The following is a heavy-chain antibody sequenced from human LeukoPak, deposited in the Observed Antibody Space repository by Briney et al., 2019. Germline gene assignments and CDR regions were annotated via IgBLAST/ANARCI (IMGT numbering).Heavy chain of an antibody. Sequence: GGSLRLSCAASGFTFRSYSMNWVRQAPGKGLEWVSYISSSSSPIYYADSVKGRFTISRDNAKNSLHLQMNSLRAEDTAVYYCARVRQYQPLLADFDYWGQGTLVTVSS. CDR3: ARVRQYQPLLADFDY. CDR1: GFTFRSYS. CDR2: ISSSSSPI. D-gene: IGHD2-2*01. J-gene: IGHJ4*02. V-gene: IGHV3-48*04.